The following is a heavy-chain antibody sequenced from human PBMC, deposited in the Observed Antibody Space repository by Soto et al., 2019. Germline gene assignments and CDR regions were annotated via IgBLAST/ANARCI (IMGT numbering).Heavy chain of an antibody. J-gene: IGHJ6*02. CDR2: ISGYNGNT. Sequence: EASVKVSCKSSDNTFTHYGINWVRQAPGQGLEWMGWISGYNGNTKYAQKFQDRVTMTADTSTRTAFMEVSSLTSDDTGVYFCAATGGNYFGLDVWGQGTTVTVSS. CDR3: AATGGNYFGLDV. V-gene: IGHV1-18*01. CDR1: DNTFTHYG. D-gene: IGHD2-8*02.